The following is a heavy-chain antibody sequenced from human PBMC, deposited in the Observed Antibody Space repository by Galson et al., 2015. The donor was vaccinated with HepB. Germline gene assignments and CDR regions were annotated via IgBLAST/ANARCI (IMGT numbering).Heavy chain of an antibody. V-gene: IGHV3-33*01. CDR1: GFMLSDYA. J-gene: IGHJ4*02. D-gene: IGHD3-3*01. Sequence: SLRLSCAASGFMLSDYAMHWVRQAPGKGLEWLAVIWNDASKKYYADSVRGRFTISRDNSKNTLYLQMNSLRAEDTAVYYCARDANDFWSGSSPDYFDYWGQGTLVTVSS. CDR3: ARDANDFWSGSSPDYFDY. CDR2: IWNDASKK.